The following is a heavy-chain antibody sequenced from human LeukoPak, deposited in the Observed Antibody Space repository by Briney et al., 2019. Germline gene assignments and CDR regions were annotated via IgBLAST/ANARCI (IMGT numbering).Heavy chain of an antibody. Sequence: SQTLSLTCTVSGGSISSGSYYWSWIRQPAGKGLEWIGRIYTSGSTNYNPSLKSRVTISVGTSKNQFSLKLSSVTAADTAVYYCARSPYYDFWSGYYERFDYWGQGTPVTVSS. CDR1: GGSISSGSYY. CDR3: ARSPYYDFWSGYYERFDY. V-gene: IGHV4-61*02. CDR2: IYTSGST. J-gene: IGHJ4*02. D-gene: IGHD3-3*01.